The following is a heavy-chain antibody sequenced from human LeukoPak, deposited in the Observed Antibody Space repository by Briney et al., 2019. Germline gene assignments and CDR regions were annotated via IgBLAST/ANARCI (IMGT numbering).Heavy chain of an antibody. CDR2: IYSGGST. CDR1: GFTVSSNY. CDR3: ARDPSWGVSDAFDI. D-gene: IGHD3-16*01. V-gene: IGHV3-53*01. Sequence: PGGSLRLSCAASGFTVSSNYMSWVRQAPGKGLEWVSVIYSGGSTYYADSVKGRFTISRDNSKNTLYLQMNSLRAEDTAVYYCARDPSWGVSDAFDIWGQGTMVTVSS. J-gene: IGHJ3*02.